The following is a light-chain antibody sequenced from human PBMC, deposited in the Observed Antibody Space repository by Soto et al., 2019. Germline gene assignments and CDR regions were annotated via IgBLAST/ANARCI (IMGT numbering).Light chain of an antibody. CDR1: SSDIGGYNS. Sequence: QSALTQPASVSGSPGQSITISCTGTSSDIGGYNSVSWYQQHPGKAPKLMIYEVSNRPSGISNRFSGSKSGNTASLTISGLQAEDEDDYCSSYTSSVAHVFGTGTKVTVL. J-gene: IGLJ1*01. CDR3: SSYTSSVAHV. CDR2: EVS. V-gene: IGLV2-14*01.